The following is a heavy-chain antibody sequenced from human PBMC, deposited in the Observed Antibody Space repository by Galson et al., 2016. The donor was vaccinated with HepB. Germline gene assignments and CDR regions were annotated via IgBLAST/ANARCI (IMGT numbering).Heavy chain of an antibody. Sequence: SVKVSCKASGYTFTSYDINWVRRATGQGLEWMGWMNPNSGNTNFAQNFQGRLTMTRDTSISTAYMELSILRSEDTAVYFCARGGGWGYCTNGVCSPHALDIWGQGTMVTVSS. J-gene: IGHJ3*02. CDR2: MNPNSGNT. D-gene: IGHD2-8*01. CDR1: GYTFTSYD. V-gene: IGHV1-8*01. CDR3: ARGGGWGYCTNGVCSPHALDI.